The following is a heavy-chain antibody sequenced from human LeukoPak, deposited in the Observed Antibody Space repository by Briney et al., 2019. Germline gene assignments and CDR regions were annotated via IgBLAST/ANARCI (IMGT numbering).Heavy chain of an antibody. V-gene: IGHV4-59*05. J-gene: IGHJ4*02. D-gene: IGHD6-13*01. CDR3: ARVKAASRPFDY. CDR2: VYYSGTT. Sequence: SETLSLTCTVSGGSISSYYWGWIRQPPGKGLEWIGSVYYSGTTYYNPSLNSRVTISVDTSKNQFSLKLSSVTASDTAIYYCARVKAASRPFDYWGQGTLVTVSS. CDR1: GGSISSYY.